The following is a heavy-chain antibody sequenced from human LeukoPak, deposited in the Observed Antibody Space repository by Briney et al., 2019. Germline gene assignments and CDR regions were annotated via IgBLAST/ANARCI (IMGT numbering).Heavy chain of an antibody. D-gene: IGHD3-16*01. CDR2: IYTSGST. Sequence: PSETLSLTYTVSGGSISSGNYSWSWIRQPAGKALEWIGRIYTSGSTNYNPSLKSRVTISVDTSKNQFSLKLSSVTAADTAVYYCARCLGGRCDYFDYWGQGTLVTVSS. CDR3: ARCLGGRCDYFDY. V-gene: IGHV4-61*02. J-gene: IGHJ4*02. CDR1: GGSISSGNYS.